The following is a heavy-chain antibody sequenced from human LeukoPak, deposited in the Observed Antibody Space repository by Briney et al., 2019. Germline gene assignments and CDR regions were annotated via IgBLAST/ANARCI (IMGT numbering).Heavy chain of an antibody. V-gene: IGHV3-21*01. D-gene: IGHD3-22*01. CDR3: AKERSYYDSGGYRNFDY. CDR1: GFTFSSYS. J-gene: IGHJ4*02. CDR2: ISSSSSYI. Sequence: GGSLRLSCAASGFTFSSYSMNWVRQAPGKGLEWVSSISSSSSYIYYADSVKGRFTISRDNAKNSLYLQMNSPRAEDTAVYYCAKERSYYDSGGYRNFDYWGQGTLVTVSS.